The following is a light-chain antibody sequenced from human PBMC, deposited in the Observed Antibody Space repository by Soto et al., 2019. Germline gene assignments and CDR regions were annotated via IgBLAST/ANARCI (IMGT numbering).Light chain of an antibody. V-gene: IGKV2-28*01. J-gene: IGKJ4*01. CDR2: LGS. Sequence: DIVMTQSPLSLPVTPGEPASISCRSSQSLLHSNAYNYLDWYLQKPGQSPQLLIYLGSNRASGLPDRFSGSGSGTDFTLKISRVEAEDVGVYYCMQALQTPLTFGGGTKVEIK. CDR1: QSLLHSNAYNY. CDR3: MQALQTPLT.